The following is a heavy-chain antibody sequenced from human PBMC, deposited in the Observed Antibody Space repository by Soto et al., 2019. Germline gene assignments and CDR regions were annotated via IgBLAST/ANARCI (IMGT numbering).Heavy chain of an antibody. CDR1: GFTLSGYA. CDR3: ARRARPDVYYMDV. Sequence: EVQLAESGGGLAQPGGSLRLSCAASGFTLSGYAMDWVRQAPGKGLEYVSGISSNGVGTYYANSVQGRFTISRDNSKNKVYLQMGSLRPQEMVVYYCARRARPDVYYMDVWGKGTTVTVSS. CDR2: ISSNGVGT. D-gene: IGHD6-6*01. J-gene: IGHJ6*03. V-gene: IGHV3-64*01.